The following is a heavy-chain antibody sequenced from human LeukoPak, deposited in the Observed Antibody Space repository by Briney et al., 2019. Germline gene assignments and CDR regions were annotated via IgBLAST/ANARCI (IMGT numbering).Heavy chain of an antibody. D-gene: IGHD6-19*01. CDR2: IKQDGSEK. Sequence: ETLSLTCTVSGGSISSSSYYWGWIRQPPGKGLEWVANIKQDGSEKYYVDSVKGRFTISRDNAKNSLYLQMNSLRAEDTAVYYCASSIAAAGTGYSSGWSNDYWGQGTLVTVSS. V-gene: IGHV3-7*01. CDR1: GGSISSSSYY. J-gene: IGHJ4*02. CDR3: ASSIAAAGTGYSSGWSNDY.